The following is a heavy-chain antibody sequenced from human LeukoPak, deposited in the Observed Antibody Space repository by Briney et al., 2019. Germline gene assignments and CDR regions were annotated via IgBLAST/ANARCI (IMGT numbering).Heavy chain of an antibody. CDR3: ARGPDIVVVPAGDFDY. V-gene: IGHV1-8*01. Sequence: ASVKVSCKASGHTFTTYDINWVRQATGQGLEWMGWMNPNTGNTGYAQKFQGRVSLTRNTSISTAYMELSSLRSEDTAVYYCARGPDIVVVPAGDFDYWGQGTLVTVSS. CDR2: MNPNTGNT. D-gene: IGHD2-2*01. J-gene: IGHJ4*02. CDR1: GHTFTTYD.